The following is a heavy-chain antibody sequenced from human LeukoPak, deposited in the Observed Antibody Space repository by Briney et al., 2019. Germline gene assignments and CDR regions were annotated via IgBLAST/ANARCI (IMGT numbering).Heavy chain of an antibody. J-gene: IGHJ4*02. CDR2: IYHSGST. D-gene: IGHD6-19*01. V-gene: IGHV4-4*02. CDR3: ARDFEGSSGLFDY. Sequence: SGTLSLTCAVSGGSISSGNWWSWVRQPPGKGLEWIGEIYHSGSTNYNPSLKSRVTISVDKSKNQFSLKLSSVTAADTAVYYCARDFEGSSGLFDYWGQGTLVTVSS. CDR1: GGSISSGNW.